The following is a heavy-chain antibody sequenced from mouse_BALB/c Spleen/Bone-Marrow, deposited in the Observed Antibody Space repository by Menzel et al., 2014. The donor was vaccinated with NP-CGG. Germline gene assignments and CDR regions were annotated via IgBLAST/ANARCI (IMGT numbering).Heavy chain of an antibody. CDR1: GYTFTDYW. J-gene: IGHJ4*01. CDR3: AREDYGYGAMDY. Sequence: QVQLQQSGAELVMPGASVKMSCKASGYTFTDYWMHWVQQRPGQGLEWIGAIDTSDSYTSYNQKFKGKATLTVDESSSTAYMQLSSLTSEDSAVYYCAREDYGYGAMDYWGQGTSVIVSS. D-gene: IGHD2-2*01. CDR2: IDTSDSYT. V-gene: IGHV1-69*01.